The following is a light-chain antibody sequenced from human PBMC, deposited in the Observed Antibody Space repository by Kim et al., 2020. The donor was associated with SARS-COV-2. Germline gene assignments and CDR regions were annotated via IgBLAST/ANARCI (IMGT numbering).Light chain of an antibody. J-gene: IGLJ2*01. CDR3: TSYTHVNSLDVV. CDR2: DVT. CDR1: TSDIGGHNY. V-gene: IGLV2-14*03. Sequence: SITIACTGVTSDIGGHNYDSWYQHDPGKAPKLILYDVTNRPSGIPTRFSGSMSGNTASLTISGLQPEDESDYYCTSYTHVNSLDVVFGGGTQLTVL.